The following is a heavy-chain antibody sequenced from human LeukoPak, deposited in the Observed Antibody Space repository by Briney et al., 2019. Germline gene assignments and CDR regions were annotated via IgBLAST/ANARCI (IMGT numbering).Heavy chain of an antibody. CDR3: ARRGKAAAIDY. Sequence: PGGSLRLSCAASGFTFSSYWMHWVRQAPGKGLVWVSRINSDGSSTSYADSVKGRFTISRDNAKNTLYLQMNSLRAEDTAVYYCARRGKAAAIDYWGQGTLVTVSS. CDR1: GFTFSSYW. CDR2: INSDGSST. D-gene: IGHD6-13*01. J-gene: IGHJ4*02. V-gene: IGHV3-74*01.